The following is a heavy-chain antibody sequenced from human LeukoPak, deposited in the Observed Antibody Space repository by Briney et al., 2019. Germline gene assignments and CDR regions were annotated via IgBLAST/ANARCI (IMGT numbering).Heavy chain of an antibody. CDR3: ARVAERTVRGVYYYYYGMDV. CDR1: GFTFSSYW. D-gene: IGHD3-10*01. J-gene: IGHJ6*02. V-gene: IGHV3-74*01. Sequence: GGSLRLSCAASGFTFSSYWMHWVRQAPGKGLVWVSRINSDGSSTSYADSVKGRFTISRDNAKNTLYLQMNSLRAEDTAVYYCARVAERTVRGVYYYYYGMDVWGQGTTVTVSS. CDR2: INSDGSST.